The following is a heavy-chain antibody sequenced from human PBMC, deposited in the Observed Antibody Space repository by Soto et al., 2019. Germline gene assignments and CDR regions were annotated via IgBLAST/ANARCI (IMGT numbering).Heavy chain of an antibody. CDR2: IYPGDSDT. D-gene: IGHD6-13*01. J-gene: IGHJ6*02. V-gene: IGHV5-51*01. CDR3: ARLSSGTAAGTGSYYGMDV. CDR1: GYSFTSYW. Sequence: GESLKISCKGSGYSFTSYWIGWVRQMPGKGLEWMGIIYPGDSDTRYSPSFQGQVTISADKSISTAYLQWSSLKDSDTAMYYCARLSSGTAAGTGSYYGMDVWGQGTTVTVSS.